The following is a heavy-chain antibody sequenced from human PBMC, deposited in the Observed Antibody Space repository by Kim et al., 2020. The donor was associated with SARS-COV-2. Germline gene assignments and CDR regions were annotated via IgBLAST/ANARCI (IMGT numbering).Heavy chain of an antibody. Sequence: SVKVSCKASGGTFSSYAISWVRQAPGQGLEWMGGIIPIFGTANYAQKFQGRVTITADESTSTAYMELSSLRSEDTAVYYCASLYGGNSPYYYGMDVWGQGTTVTVSS. CDR1: GGTFSSYA. V-gene: IGHV1-69*13. D-gene: IGHD4-17*01. CDR3: ASLYGGNSPYYYGMDV. J-gene: IGHJ6*02. CDR2: IIPIFGTA.